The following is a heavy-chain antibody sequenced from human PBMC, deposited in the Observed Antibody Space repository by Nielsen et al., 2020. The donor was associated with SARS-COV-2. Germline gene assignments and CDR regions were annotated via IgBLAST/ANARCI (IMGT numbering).Heavy chain of an antibody. V-gene: IGHV3-30*03. J-gene: IGHJ4*02. CDR1: GFTFSSYG. D-gene: IGHD2-21*01. Sequence: GGSLRLSCAASGFTFSSYGMHWVRQAPGKGLEWVAVISYDGSNKYYADSVKGRFTISRDNSKNTLYLQMNSLRAEDTAIYYCASTEYSGLRGLNYWGQGTLVTVSS. CDR2: ISYDGSNK. CDR3: ASTEYSGLRGLNY.